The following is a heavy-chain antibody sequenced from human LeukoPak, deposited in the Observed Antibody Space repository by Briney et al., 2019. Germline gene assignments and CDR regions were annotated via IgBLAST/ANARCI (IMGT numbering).Heavy chain of an antibody. D-gene: IGHD2-8*01. CDR2: IKSKTAGGTT. V-gene: IGHV3-15*01. J-gene: IGHJ4*02. CDR3: TSDASPYCADGVCYTGGNFDY. CDR1: GFTFSEAW. Sequence: GGSLRLSCAASGFTFSEAWMSWVRQTPGKGLEWVGRIKSKTAGGTTDYAAPVKGRFTISRDDSKNTLYLQMYSLKTEDTAVYYCTSDASPYCADGVCYTGGNFDYWGQGTLLTVSS.